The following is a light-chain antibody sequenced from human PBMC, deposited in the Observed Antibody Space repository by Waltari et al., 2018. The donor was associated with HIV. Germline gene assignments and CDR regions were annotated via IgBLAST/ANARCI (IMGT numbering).Light chain of an antibody. CDR3: SSYTTRTTYVI. Sequence: QSALTQPPSVSGSPGQSVTISCTGTTSDIGTYNRVSWYQQPPGTAPKLMIYEVSNRPSGVPDRFSGSKSGNTASLIISGLQAEDEADYYCSSYTTRTTYVIFGGGTKLTVL. CDR1: TSDIGTYNR. J-gene: IGLJ2*01. CDR2: EVS. V-gene: IGLV2-18*02.